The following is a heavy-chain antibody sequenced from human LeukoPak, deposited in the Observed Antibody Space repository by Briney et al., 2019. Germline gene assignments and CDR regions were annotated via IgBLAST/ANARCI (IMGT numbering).Heavy chain of an antibody. CDR1: GYTFTGYY. D-gene: IGHD6-19*01. V-gene: IGHV1-2*02. CDR2: INPNTGDT. CDR3: ARLIYPLYSSGSFDY. J-gene: IGHJ4*02. Sequence: GASVKVSCKASGYTFTGYYMHWVRQAPGQGLEWMGWINPNTGDTNYAQKLQGRVTMTTDTSTSTAYMELRSLRSDDTAVYYCARLIYPLYSSGSFDYWGQGTLVTVSS.